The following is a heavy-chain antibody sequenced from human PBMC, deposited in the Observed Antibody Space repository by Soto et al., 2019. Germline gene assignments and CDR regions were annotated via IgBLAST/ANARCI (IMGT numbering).Heavy chain of an antibody. V-gene: IGHV4-34*01. J-gene: IGHJ3*02. D-gene: IGHD4-4*01. Sequence: KPSETLSLTCAVYSGSFSVYYWNWIRQSPGKGLEWIGEVNHAGSTNYSPSLKSRVTISVDSSKNQFSLKLSSVTAADTAVYFCARDSTRRGACDIWGQGTMVTVSS. CDR1: SGSFSVYY. CDR3: ARDSTRRGACDI. CDR2: VNHAGST.